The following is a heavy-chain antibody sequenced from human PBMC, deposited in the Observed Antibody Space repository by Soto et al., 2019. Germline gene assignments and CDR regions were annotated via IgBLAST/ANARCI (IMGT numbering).Heavy chain of an antibody. V-gene: IGHV3-30-3*01. CDR1: GFIFSSYV. CDR3: ARMGLLHGMDV. Sequence: QVQLVESGGGVVQPGRSLRLSCAASGFIFSSYVTHWVRQAPDKGLEWVAVISYDGSNKYYADSVKGRFTISRDNSKNTLYLQMNSLRAEDTAVYYCARMGLLHGMDVWGQGTTVTVSS. D-gene: IGHD2-15*01. J-gene: IGHJ6*02. CDR2: ISYDGSNK.